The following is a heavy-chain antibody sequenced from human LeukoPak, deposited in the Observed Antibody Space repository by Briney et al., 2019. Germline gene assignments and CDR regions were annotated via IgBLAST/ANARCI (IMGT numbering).Heavy chain of an antibody. CDR1: GGSFSGYY. CDR2: INHSGST. D-gene: IGHD3-22*01. J-gene: IGHJ5*02. Sequence: PSETLSLTCAVYGGSFSGYYWSWIRQPPGKGLEWIGEINHSGSTNYNPSLKSRVTISADTSKNQFSLKLSSVTAADTAVYYCARHGYLSATWGQGTPVTVSS. CDR3: ARHGYLSAT. V-gene: IGHV4-34*01.